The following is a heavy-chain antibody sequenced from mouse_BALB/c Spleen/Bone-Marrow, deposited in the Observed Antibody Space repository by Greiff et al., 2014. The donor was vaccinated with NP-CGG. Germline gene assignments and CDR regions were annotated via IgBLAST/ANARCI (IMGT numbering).Heavy chain of an antibody. CDR3: ARSYGSFYFDY. D-gene: IGHD1-2*01. J-gene: IGHJ2*01. V-gene: IGHV1-87*01. Sequence: QVPLEESGAELAKPGASGKLSFKASGFSFTNYWIQGGKKRPGQGLEWLGTFYPGDGDTRYTQKFKGKATLTADKSSSTAYMQVSSLASEDSAVYYCARSYGSFYFDYWGQGVTLTVSP. CDR2: FYPGDGDT. CDR1: GFSFTNYW.